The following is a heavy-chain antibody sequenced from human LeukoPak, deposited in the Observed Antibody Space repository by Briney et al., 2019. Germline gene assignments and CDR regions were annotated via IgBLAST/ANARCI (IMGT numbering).Heavy chain of an antibody. J-gene: IGHJ4*02. Sequence: SGGSLRLSCAASGFTFSSYAMHWARQAPGKGLEWVAVISYDGSNKYYADSVKGRFTISRDNSKNTLYLQMNSLRAEDTAVYYCARGDLPQYYFDYWGQGTLVTVSS. D-gene: IGHD5-24*01. CDR2: ISYDGSNK. CDR3: ARGDLPQYYFDY. V-gene: IGHV3-30-3*01. CDR1: GFTFSSYA.